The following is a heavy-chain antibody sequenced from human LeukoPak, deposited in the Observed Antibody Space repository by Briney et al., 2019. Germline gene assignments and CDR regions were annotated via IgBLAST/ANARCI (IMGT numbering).Heavy chain of an antibody. CDR1: GGSINNGGYY. J-gene: IGHJ4*02. D-gene: IGHD1-26*01. V-gene: IGHV4-30-4*01. Sequence: PSETLSLTCTVSGGSINNGGYYWSWIRQHPGKGLEWIGYIYYSGSSYYNPSLRSRVTISVDTSKNHFSLKLSSVTAADTAVYYCAREHGSYHDFDYWGQGTLVTVSS. CDR3: AREHGSYHDFDY. CDR2: IYYSGSS.